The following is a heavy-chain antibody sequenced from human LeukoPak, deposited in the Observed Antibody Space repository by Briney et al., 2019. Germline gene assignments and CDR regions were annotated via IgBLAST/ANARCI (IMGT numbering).Heavy chain of an antibody. J-gene: IGHJ4*02. CDR3: ARFSGVGVRPYSSGWYLDY. V-gene: IGHV4-59*01. CDR2: IYCSGST. CDR1: GGSISSYY. D-gene: IGHD6-19*01. Sequence: SETLSLTCTVSGGSISSYYWSWIRQPPGKGLEWIGYIYCSGSTNYNPSLKSRVTISVDTSKNQFSLKLSSVTAADTAVYYCARFSGVGVRPYSSGWYLDYWGQGTLVTVSS.